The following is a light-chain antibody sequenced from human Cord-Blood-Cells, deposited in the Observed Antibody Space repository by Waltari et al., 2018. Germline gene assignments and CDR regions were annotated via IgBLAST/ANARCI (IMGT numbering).Light chain of an antibody. CDR3: QSADSSGTYPVV. CDR1: ALPTHY. Sequence: SYELPQTPSVSVSPGQTARITCAGDALPTHYAYWYQQKPAQAPVLVISKDSERPSGIPERFSGSSSGTTVTLTNSGVQAEDEADYYCQSADSSGTYPVVFGGGTKLTVL. J-gene: IGLJ2*01. CDR2: KDS. V-gene: IGLV3-25*02.